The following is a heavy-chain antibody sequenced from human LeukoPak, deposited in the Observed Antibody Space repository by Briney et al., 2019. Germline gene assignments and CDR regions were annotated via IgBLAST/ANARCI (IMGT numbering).Heavy chain of an antibody. CDR3: ARGRYSSSAY. V-gene: IGHV4-31*03. D-gene: IGHD6-6*01. Sequence: PLETLSLTCTVSGGSISSGGYYWSWIRQHPGKGLEWIGFIYDSRSVDFTPSLKSRGTISADTSKNQFSLKLSSVTAADTAVYYCARGRYSSSAYWGQGTLVTVSS. CDR1: GGSISSGGYY. J-gene: IGHJ4*02. CDR2: IYDSRSV.